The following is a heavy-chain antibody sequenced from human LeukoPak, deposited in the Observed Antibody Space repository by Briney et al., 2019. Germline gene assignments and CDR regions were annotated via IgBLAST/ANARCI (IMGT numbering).Heavy chain of an antibody. J-gene: IGHJ4*02. V-gene: IGHV4-34*01. CDR2: INHSGST. CDR3: ARGGEGYHYGSASQDY. D-gene: IGHD3-10*01. CDR1: GGSFSDYY. Sequence: SETLSLTCAVYGGSFSDYYWSWIRQPPGEGLEWIGKINHSGSTNYNPSLKSRVTMSLDTSKSQFSLKLSSVTAADTAVYYCARGGEGYHYGSASQDYWGQGSLVTVSS.